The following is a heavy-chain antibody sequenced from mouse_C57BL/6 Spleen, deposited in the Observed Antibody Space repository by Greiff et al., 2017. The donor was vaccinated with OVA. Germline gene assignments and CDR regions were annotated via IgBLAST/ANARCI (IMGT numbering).Heavy chain of an antibody. CDR2: IRNKANGYTT. CDR3: ARMITRYFDY. V-gene: IGHV7-3*01. D-gene: IGHD2-4*01. J-gene: IGHJ2*01. CDR1: GFTFTDYY. Sequence: EVQRVESGGGLVQPGGSLSLSCAASGFTFTDYYMSWVRQPPGKALEWLGFIRNKANGYTTEYSASVKGRFTNSRDNSQSILYLQMNALRAEDSATYYCARMITRYFDYWGQGTTLTVSS.